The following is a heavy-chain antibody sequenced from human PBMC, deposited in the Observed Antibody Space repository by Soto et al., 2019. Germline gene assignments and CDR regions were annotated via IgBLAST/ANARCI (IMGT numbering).Heavy chain of an antibody. CDR2: IIPIFGTA. CDR3: ARDRFVGDYYYYYGMDV. CDR1: GGTFSSYA. J-gene: IGHJ6*02. V-gene: IGHV1-69*13. D-gene: IGHD3-16*01. Sequence: SVKVSCKASGGTFSSYAISWVRQAPGQGLEWMGGIIPIFGTANYAQKFQGRVTITADESTSTAYMELSSLRSEDTAVYYCARDRFVGDYYYYYGMDVWGQGTTVNV.